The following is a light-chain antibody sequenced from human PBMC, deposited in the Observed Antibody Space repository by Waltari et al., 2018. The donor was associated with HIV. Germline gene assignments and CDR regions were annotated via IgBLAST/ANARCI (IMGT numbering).Light chain of an antibody. CDR2: KFT. Sequence: SQLTQPPSVSVSPGQTAKITCSGDDMPDHYVSWYQQKSGQAPILVMYKFTERPSGIPERYSGSSSGTTVTLTIMGVQPEDEADYYCQSADSDNTYNWVFGGGTKLTVL. CDR1: DMPDHY. V-gene: IGLV3-25*03. J-gene: IGLJ3*02. CDR3: QSADSDNTYNWV.